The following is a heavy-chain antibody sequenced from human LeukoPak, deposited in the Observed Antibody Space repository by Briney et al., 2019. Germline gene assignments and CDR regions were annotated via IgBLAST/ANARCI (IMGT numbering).Heavy chain of an antibody. V-gene: IGHV3-7*03. Sequence: GGSLRLSCVVSGVTFSSHWMSWVRQAPGKGLEWVANIKQDGSERYYVDSVKGRFTISRDNAKNSVFLQMNSLRAEDTAVYYCARDPNLYSGTYDTYWGQGTLVTVSS. CDR3: ARDPNLYSGTYDTY. J-gene: IGHJ4*02. CDR2: IKQDGSER. CDR1: GVTFSSHW. D-gene: IGHD1-26*01.